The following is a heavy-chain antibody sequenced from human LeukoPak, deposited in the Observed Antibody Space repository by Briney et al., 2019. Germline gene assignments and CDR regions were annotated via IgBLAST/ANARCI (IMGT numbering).Heavy chain of an antibody. V-gene: IGHV3-23*01. J-gene: IGHJ6*02. CDR1: GFTFSSYG. CDR3: AKALDPYAVYGMDV. CDR2: ISGSGGST. Sequence: GRSLRLSCAASGFTFSSYGMHWVRQAPGKGLEWVSAISGSGGSTYYADSVKGRFTISRDNSKNTLYLQMNSLRAEDTAVYYCAKALDPYAVYGMDVWGQGTTVTVSS. D-gene: IGHD2-2*01.